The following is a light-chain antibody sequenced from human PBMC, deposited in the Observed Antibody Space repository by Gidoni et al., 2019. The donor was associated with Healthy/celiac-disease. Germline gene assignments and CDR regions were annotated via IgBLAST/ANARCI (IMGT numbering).Light chain of an antibody. CDR1: RSDVGGYNY. CDR2: DGS. CDR3: SSYTRSSTRV. V-gene: IGLV2-14*03. J-gene: IGLJ1*01. Sequence: QSALTQPASVSGSPGQSITISCTGTRSDVGGYNYVSWYQQHPVKAPKLMIYDGSNRPSGVSTRFSVSKSGNTASLTISGLQAEDEADYYCSSYTRSSTRVFGTGTKVTVL.